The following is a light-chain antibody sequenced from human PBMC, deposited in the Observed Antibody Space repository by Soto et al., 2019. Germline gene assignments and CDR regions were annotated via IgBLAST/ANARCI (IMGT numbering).Light chain of an antibody. V-gene: IGKV1-5*01. CDR2: DVS. CDR1: QNINAW. J-gene: IGKJ1*01. CDR3: QQYYSTSWT. Sequence: DIQMTQAPSTLSASVGDRVTITCRASQNINAWLAWYQQKPGKAPKLLIYDVSTLHSGVPDRFSGSGSGTDFTLTISSLQAEDVAVYYCQQYYSTSWTFGQGTKVEIK.